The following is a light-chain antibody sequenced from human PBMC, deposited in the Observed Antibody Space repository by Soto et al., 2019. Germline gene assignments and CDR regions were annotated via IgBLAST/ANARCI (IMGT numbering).Light chain of an antibody. CDR1: QSVSSN. J-gene: IGKJ1*01. V-gene: IGKV3-15*01. Sequence: EIVMTQSPATLSVSPGERATLSCTASQSVSSNLAWYQQKPGQAPRLLIYGASTRATGIPARFSGSESGTEFTLTSSSLQSEDFAVCYWQQYNYWASFGQGTKVEIK. CDR2: GAS. CDR3: QQYNYWAS.